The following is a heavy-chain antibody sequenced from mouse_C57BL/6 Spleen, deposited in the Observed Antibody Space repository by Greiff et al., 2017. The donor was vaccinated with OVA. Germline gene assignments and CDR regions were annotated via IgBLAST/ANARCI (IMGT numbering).Heavy chain of an antibody. CDR3: ARDLYDGYYGAMDY. D-gene: IGHD2-3*01. Sequence: EVMLVESGGGLVKPGGSLKLSCAASGFTFSSYAMSWVRQTPEKRLEWVATISDGGSYTYYPDNVKGRFTISRDNAKNNLYLQMSHLKSEDTAMYYCARDLYDGYYGAMDYWGQGTSVTVSS. J-gene: IGHJ4*01. CDR1: GFTFSSYA. CDR2: ISDGGSYT. V-gene: IGHV5-4*01.